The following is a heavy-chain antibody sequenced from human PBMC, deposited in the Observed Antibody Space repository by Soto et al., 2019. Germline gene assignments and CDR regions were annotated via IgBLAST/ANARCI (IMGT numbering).Heavy chain of an antibody. V-gene: IGHV3-64*01. CDR3: ARRARPDFYYMDV. CDR2: IISNGVGT. Sequence: EVQLAESGGGLAQPGGSLRLSCAASGFTLSGYAMDCVRQAPGKGLEYVSGIISNGVGTYYANSVQGRFTISRDNSKNTVYLQMGSLRPEDMAVYYCARRARPDFYYMDVWGKGTTVTVSS. D-gene: IGHD6-6*01. CDR1: GFTLSGYA. J-gene: IGHJ6*03.